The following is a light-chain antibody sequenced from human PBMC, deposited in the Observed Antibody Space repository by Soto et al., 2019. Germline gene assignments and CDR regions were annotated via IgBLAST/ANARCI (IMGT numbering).Light chain of an antibody. J-gene: IGKJ1*01. Sequence: DIQMTQSPSSLSASVGDSVTITCRASQSINIYLSWYQQKPGKAPKLLIYDASSLESGVPSRFSGSGSGTEFTLTISSLQPDDFATYYCQQYNSYSGTFGQGTKVDIK. CDR2: DAS. CDR1: QSINIY. V-gene: IGKV1-5*01. CDR3: QQYNSYSGT.